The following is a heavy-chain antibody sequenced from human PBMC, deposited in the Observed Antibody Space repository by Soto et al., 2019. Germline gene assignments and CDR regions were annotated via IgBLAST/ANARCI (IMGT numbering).Heavy chain of an antibody. V-gene: IGHV3-23*01. CDR1: GFTFSNFA. D-gene: IGHD1-1*01. J-gene: IGHJ4*02. CDR2: ISGSGDDT. CDR3: ATPLPKPGTTFGF. Sequence: QLLESGGGFVQPGGSLRLSCVASGFTFSNFAMAWVRQAPGEGLEWVSAISGSGDDTFYADYMKGRFTISRDNSKDTLYLQINSLRAEDTAVYYCATPLPKPGTTFGFWGQGTLVTVSS.